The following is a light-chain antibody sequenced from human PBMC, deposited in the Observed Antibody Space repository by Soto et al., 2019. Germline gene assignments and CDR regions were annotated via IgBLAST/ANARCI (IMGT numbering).Light chain of an antibody. CDR2: GAS. V-gene: IGKV1-9*01. CDR1: QGVSSY. Sequence: DIQLTQSTSSLSASVGDRVTITCRASQGVSSYVDWYQQKPGKPPKLLIYGASTLQSGVPSRFSGSGSGTEFTLTISSLQSEDFAVYYCQQYNNWPPVTFGQGTKVDIK. CDR3: QQYNNWPPVT. J-gene: IGKJ1*01.